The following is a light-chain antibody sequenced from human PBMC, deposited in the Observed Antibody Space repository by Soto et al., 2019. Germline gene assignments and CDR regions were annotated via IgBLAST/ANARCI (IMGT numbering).Light chain of an antibody. CDR1: QSVSSN. J-gene: IGKJ1*01. CDR3: QQYNNWPQT. V-gene: IGKV3-15*01. CDR2: DAS. Sequence: EVVMTQSPATLSVSPGERATLSCRASQSVSSNLAWYQQKPGQAPRLLIYDASTRATGIPARFSGSGSGTDFTLTISSLQSEDFAVYHCQQYNNWPQTFGHGTKVDIK.